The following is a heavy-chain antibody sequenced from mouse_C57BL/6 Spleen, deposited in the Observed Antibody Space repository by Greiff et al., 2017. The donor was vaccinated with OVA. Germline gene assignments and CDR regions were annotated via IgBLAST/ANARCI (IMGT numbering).Heavy chain of an antibody. V-gene: IGHV1-39*01. CDR2: INPNYGTT. J-gene: IGHJ2*01. CDR1: GYSFTDYN. D-gene: IGHD1-1*01. Sequence: EVQLVESGPELVKPGASVKISCKASGYSFTDYNMNWVKQSNGKSLEWIGVINPNYGTTSYNQKFKGKATLTVDQSSSTAYMQLNSLTSEDSAVYYCAREVVTTVVATNYFDYWGQGTTLTVSS. CDR3: AREVVTTVVATNYFDY.